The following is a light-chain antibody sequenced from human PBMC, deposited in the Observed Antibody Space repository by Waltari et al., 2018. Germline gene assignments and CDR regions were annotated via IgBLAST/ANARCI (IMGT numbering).Light chain of an antibody. Sequence: QSALTQPASVSGSPGQSITISCTGTSRDIGSYNLVSWYQQHPGKAPKLIIYEDTKRPTGVSNRFSGSKSGNTASLTISGLQLEDETHYFCCSYAGLNSWVFGGGTKLTVL. CDR3: CSYAGLNSWV. J-gene: IGLJ3*02. CDR2: EDT. CDR1: SRDIGSYNL. V-gene: IGLV2-23*01.